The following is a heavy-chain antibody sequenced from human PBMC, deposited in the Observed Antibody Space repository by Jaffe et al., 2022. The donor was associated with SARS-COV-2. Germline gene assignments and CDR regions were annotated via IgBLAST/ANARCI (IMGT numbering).Heavy chain of an antibody. J-gene: IGHJ6*02. V-gene: IGHV1-46*01. CDR1: GYTFTSYY. CDR3: ARGDFGFHDYSNQNTYYYYGMDV. CDR2: INPSGGST. D-gene: IGHD4-4*01. Sequence: QVQLVQSGAEVKKPGASVKVSCKASGYTFTSYYMHWVRQAPGQGLEWMGIINPSGGSTSYAQKFQGRVTMTRDTSTSTVYMELSSLRSEDTAVYYCARGDFGFHDYSNQNTYYYYGMDVWGQGTTVTVSS.